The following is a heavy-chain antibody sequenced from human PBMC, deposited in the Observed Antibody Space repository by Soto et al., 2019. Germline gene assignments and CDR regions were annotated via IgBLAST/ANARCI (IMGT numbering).Heavy chain of an antibody. J-gene: IGHJ4*02. CDR1: GYTFTTHY. Sequence: QVQLVQSGAEVKKPGASVTVSCKASGYTFTTHYMHWVRQAPGQGLEWMGIINPSGGRTTYALKFQGTVPLTSETSTNTVYMELSSLRSEDTAVYYCARDGENYGSGTFSPPLLYYFNSWGQGTLVTVSS. D-gene: IGHD3-10*01. CDR3: ARDGENYGSGTFSPPLLYYFNS. CDR2: INPSGGRT. V-gene: IGHV1-46*01.